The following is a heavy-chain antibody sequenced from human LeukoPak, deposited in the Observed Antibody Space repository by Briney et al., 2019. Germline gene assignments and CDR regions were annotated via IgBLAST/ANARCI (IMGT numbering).Heavy chain of an antibody. CDR1: RYTFTSYD. V-gene: IGHV1-18*01. D-gene: IGHD2-2*01. CDR2: ISAYNGNT. Sequence: ASVKSSCKASRYTFTSYDISWVRHAPGQGLEWIGWISAYNGNTNYAQKLQGRVTMTTDTSTSTAYMELRSLRSDDTAVYYCARDVARGYQLLPIDYWGQGTLVTVSS. J-gene: IGHJ4*02. CDR3: ARDVARGYQLLPIDY.